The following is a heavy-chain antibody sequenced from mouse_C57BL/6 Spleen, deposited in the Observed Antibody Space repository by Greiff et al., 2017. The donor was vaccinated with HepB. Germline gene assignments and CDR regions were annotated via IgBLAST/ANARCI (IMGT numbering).Heavy chain of an antibody. V-gene: IGHV1-31*01. J-gene: IGHJ1*03. Sequence: EVHLVESGPELVKPGASVKISCKASGYSFTGYYMHWVKQSHGNILDWIGYIYPYNGVSSYNQKFKGKATLTVDKSSSTAYMELRSLTSEDSAVYYCARGYYDYDAWYFDVWGTGTTVTVSS. CDR2: IYPYNGVS. D-gene: IGHD2-4*01. CDR3: ARGYYDYDAWYFDV. CDR1: GYSFTGYY.